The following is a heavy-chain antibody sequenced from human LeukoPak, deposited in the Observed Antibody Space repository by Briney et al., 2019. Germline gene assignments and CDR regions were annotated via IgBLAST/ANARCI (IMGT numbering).Heavy chain of an antibody. CDR2: INPNSGGT. CDR1: GYTFTNYF. J-gene: IGHJ4*02. D-gene: IGHD1-26*01. CDR3: ARDVDFMGASYYFDY. Sequence: ASVKVSCKASGYTFTNYFMHWVRQAPGQGLEWMGWINPNSGGTNYAQKFQGRVTMTRDTSISTAYMELSRLRSDDTAVYYCARDVDFMGASYYFDYWGQGTLVTVSS. V-gene: IGHV1-2*02.